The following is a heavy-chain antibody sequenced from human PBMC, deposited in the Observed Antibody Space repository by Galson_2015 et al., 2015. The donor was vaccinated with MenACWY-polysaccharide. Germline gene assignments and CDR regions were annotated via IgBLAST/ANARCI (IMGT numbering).Heavy chain of an antibody. Sequence: SLRLSCAASGSGFSNSGMHWVRQAPGKGLEWVAVIQYDGSNKVYADSVKGRFTISRDNSKNTVFLEMNTLGVEDTAVYYCAREGSRIVFHAFDTWGQGTMVTV. D-gene: IGHD2-2*01. CDR3: AREGSRIVFHAFDT. CDR1: GSGFSNSG. CDR2: IQYDGSNK. V-gene: IGHV3-33*01. J-gene: IGHJ3*02.